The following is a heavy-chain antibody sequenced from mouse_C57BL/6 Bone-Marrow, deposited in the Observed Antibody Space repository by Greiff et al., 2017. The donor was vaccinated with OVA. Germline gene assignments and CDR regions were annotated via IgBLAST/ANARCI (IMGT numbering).Heavy chain of an antibody. J-gene: IGHJ1*03. D-gene: IGHD2-4*01. Sequence: QVQLQQSGAELVRPGTSVKMSCKASGYTFTNYWIGWAKQRPGHGLEWIGDIYPGGGYTNYNEKFKGKATLTADKSSSTAYMQFSSLTSEDSAIYYGAKISYWYFDVWGTGTTVTVSS. CDR2: IYPGGGYT. V-gene: IGHV1-63*01. CDR3: AKISYWYFDV. CDR1: GYTFTNYW.